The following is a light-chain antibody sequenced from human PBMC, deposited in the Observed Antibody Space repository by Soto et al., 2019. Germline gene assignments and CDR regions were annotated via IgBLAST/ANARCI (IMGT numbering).Light chain of an antibody. CDR2: STN. Sequence: QSVLTQPPSASGTPGQRVTISCSGGSSNIGRATVDWYQQVPGTAPKLLIYSTNRRPSGVPDRFSGSKSDTSASLAISGLQSEDEANYYCATWDDSLSGHWVFGGGTKVTVL. CDR1: SSNIGRAT. CDR3: ATWDDSLSGHWV. J-gene: IGLJ3*02. V-gene: IGLV1-44*01.